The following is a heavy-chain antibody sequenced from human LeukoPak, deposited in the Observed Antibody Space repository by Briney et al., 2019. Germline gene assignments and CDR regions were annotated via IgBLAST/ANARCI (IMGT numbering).Heavy chain of an antibody. CDR1: GFIFGDYG. Sequence: GGSLRLSCTASGFIFGDYGMNWVRQAPGKGLEWVASINQDGGEIHYVDSVKGRFTISRDNAKNSLFLQMNSLRAEDTAVYYCARVIFTVTTFDPWGQGTLVTVSS. J-gene: IGHJ5*02. CDR3: ARVIFTVTTFDP. D-gene: IGHD4-17*01. V-gene: IGHV3-7*03. CDR2: INQDGGEI.